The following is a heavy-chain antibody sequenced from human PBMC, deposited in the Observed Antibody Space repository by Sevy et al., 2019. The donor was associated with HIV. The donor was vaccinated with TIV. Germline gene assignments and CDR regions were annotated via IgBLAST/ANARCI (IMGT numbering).Heavy chain of an antibody. CDR2: FDPDDGET. CDR1: GYTLSELS. D-gene: IGHD3-22*01. V-gene: IGHV1-24*01. J-gene: IGHJ4*02. CDR3: ATAREYYSDNSGYLDY. Sequence: VSMKVSCKVSGYTLSELSMHWVRQPPGKGLEWMGRFDPDDGETIYPQRFQGRVTMTADTSADTAYMELSSLRSEDTAMYYCATAREYYSDNSGYLDYWGQGTPVTVSS.